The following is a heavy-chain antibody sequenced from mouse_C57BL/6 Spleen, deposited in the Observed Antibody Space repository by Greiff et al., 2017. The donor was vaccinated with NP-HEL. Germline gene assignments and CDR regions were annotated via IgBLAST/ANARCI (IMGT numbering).Heavy chain of an antibody. CDR1: GYTFTSYW. J-gene: IGHJ3*01. CDR2: IDPSDSYT. V-gene: IGHV1-50*01. CDR3: AGLLREAY. D-gene: IGHD2-3*01. Sequence: VQLQQPGAELVKPGASVKLSCKASGYTFTSYWMQWVKQRPGQGLEWIGEIDPSDSYTNYNQKFKGKATLTVDTSSSTAYMQLSSLTSEDSAVYYCAGLLREAYWGQGTLVTVSA.